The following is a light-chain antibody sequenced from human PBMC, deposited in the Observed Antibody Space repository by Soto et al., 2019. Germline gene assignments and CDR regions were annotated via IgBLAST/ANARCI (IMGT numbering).Light chain of an antibody. J-gene: IGLJ1*01. V-gene: IGLV1-40*01. CDR2: GNS. CDR1: SSNIGAGYD. CDR3: QSYDSSLSAFYV. Sequence: QSMLTQPPSVSGAPGQRVTISCTGSSSNIGAGYDVHWYQQLPGTAPKLLIYGNSNRPSGVPDRFSGSKSGTSASLAITGLQAEDEADYYCQSYDSSLSAFYVFGTGTKSPS.